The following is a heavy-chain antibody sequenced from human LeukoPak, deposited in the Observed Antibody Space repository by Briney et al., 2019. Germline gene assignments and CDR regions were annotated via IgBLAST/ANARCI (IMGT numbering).Heavy chain of an antibody. Sequence: GGSLRLSCAASGFTXSXYWMXWVXXAPGKXLVXISGINTDGSTTSYADSVKGRFTISRDNANNTLYLQMNSLRAEDTAVYYCARNSGSNRPVDCWGQGTLVAVSS. CDR1: GFTXSXYW. D-gene: IGHD1-26*01. CDR3: ARNSGSNRPVDC. J-gene: IGHJ4*02. CDR2: INTDGSTT. V-gene: IGHV3-74*01.